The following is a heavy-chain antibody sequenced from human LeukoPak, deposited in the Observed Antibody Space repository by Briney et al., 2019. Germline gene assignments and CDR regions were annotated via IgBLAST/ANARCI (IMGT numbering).Heavy chain of an antibody. CDR3: ARNIVAAGTGAFDY. J-gene: IGHJ4*02. CDR2: IYYSGST. D-gene: IGHD6-13*01. CDR1: GGSISSSSYY. Sequence: PSETLSLTCTVSGGSISSSSYYWGWIRQPPGKGPEWIGSIYYSGSTYYNPSLKSRVTISVDTSKNQFSLKLSSVTAADTAVYYCARNIVAAGTGAFDYWGQGTLVTVSS. V-gene: IGHV4-39*01.